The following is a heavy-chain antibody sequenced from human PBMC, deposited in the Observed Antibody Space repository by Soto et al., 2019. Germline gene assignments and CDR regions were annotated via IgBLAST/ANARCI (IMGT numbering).Heavy chain of an antibody. CDR2: IRSKANSYAT. CDR1: GFTFSGSA. CDR3: TRAIVGASGGGY. Sequence: EVQLVESGGGLVQPGGSLKLSCAASGFTFSGSAMHWVRQASGKGLEWVGRIRSKANSYATAYAASVKGRFTISRDDSKNTAYPQMNSLKTEDTAVYYCTRAIVGASGGGYWGQGTLVTVSS. J-gene: IGHJ4*02. D-gene: IGHD1-26*01. V-gene: IGHV3-73*02.